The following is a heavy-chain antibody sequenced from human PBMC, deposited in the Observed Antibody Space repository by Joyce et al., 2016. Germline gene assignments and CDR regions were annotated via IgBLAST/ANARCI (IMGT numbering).Heavy chain of an antibody. V-gene: IGHV4-30-4*01. CDR3: AKDSGGSIQPYLRYFDS. D-gene: IGHD5-18*01. Sequence: QVQLMESGPGLVKPSESLSLNCTVSVVSLGGADYCWRWIRQPQGKGPEWIGNICDRGTSFHNPSLQSRVAMSVDTSKRHFFLKLTSVTAADTAVYYCAKDSGGSIQPYLRYFDSWGQGILVTVSS. CDR1: VVSLGGADYC. J-gene: IGHJ4*02. CDR2: ICDRGTS.